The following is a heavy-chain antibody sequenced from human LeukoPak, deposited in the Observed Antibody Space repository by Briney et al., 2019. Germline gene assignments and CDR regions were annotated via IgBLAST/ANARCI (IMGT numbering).Heavy chain of an antibody. D-gene: IGHD1-26*01. CDR1: GYTFTGYY. CDR3: ARDGDSGIYYGN. V-gene: IGHV1-2*02. J-gene: IGHJ4*02. CDR2: INPNSGGT. Sequence: ASVKVSCKASGYTFTGYYMHWVRQAPGQGLEWMGWINPNSGGTNYAQKFQGRVTMTRDTSISTAYMELSSLRSEDTAVYYCARDGDSGIYYGNWGQGTLVTVSS.